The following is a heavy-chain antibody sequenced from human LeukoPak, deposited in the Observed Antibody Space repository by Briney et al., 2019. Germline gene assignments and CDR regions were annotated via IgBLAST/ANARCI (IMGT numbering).Heavy chain of an antibody. CDR3: ARDRNPTYYYDSSGHLNYFDY. J-gene: IGHJ4*02. CDR1: GYTFTSYY. V-gene: IGHV1-46*01. D-gene: IGHD3-22*01. CDR2: INPSGGST. Sequence: GASVKVSCKASGYTFTSYYMHWVRQAPGQGLEWMGIINPSGGSTSYAQKFQGRVTMTRDTSTSTVYMELSSLRSEDTAVYYCARDRNPTYYYDSSGHLNYFDYWGQGTLVTVSS.